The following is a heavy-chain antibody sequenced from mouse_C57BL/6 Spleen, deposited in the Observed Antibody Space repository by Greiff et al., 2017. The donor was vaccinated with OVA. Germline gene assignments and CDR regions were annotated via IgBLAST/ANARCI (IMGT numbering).Heavy chain of an antibody. CDR2: LLPGSGSP. V-gene: IGHV1-9*01. Sequence: QVHLQQSGAELMKPGASVKLSCKATGYTSTGSWLEWVKQRPGHGLEWIGELLPGSGSPNYNEKFKGKATFTADTSSNAAYMQLSSLTTEDSAIYYCARGGGYDGSSPFAYWGQGTLVTVSA. CDR3: ARGGGYDGSSPFAY. D-gene: IGHD1-1*01. J-gene: IGHJ3*01. CDR1: GYTSTGSW.